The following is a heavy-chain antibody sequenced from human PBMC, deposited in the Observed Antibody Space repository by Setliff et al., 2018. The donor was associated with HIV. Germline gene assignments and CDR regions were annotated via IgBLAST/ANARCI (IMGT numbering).Heavy chain of an antibody. CDR3: ARLPGYCSSSSCYGYLDY. V-gene: IGHV4-34*01. CDR1: GGSFSGFY. D-gene: IGHD2-2*01. CDR2: INHSGKT. J-gene: IGHJ4*02. Sequence: SETLSLTCAVYGGSFSGFYWSWIRQAPGKGLEWIGEINHSGKTNYNPSLKSRITLSVDTSENQFALKLASVTAADTAVYYCARLPGYCSSSSCYGYLDYWGPGTLVTVSS.